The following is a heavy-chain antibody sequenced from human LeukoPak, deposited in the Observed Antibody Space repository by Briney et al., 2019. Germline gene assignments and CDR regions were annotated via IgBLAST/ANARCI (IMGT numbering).Heavy chain of an antibody. CDR1: GGSISSSSYY. CDR2: IYYSGST. D-gene: IGHD3-10*01. Sequence: PSETLSLTCTVSGGSISSSSYYWGWIRQPPGKGLEWIGSIYYSGSTYYNPFLKSRVTISLDTSKNQFSLQLSSVTAADPAVYYCARYLLWFGELAYYFDYWGQGTLVTVSS. CDR3: ARYLLWFGELAYYFDY. V-gene: IGHV4-39*01. J-gene: IGHJ4*02.